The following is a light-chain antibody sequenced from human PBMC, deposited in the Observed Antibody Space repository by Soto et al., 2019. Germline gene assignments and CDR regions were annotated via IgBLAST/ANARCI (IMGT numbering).Light chain of an antibody. CDR2: VAS. J-gene: IGKJ2*01. CDR3: QQLNSYPIT. V-gene: IGKV1-9*01. Sequence: DIQLIQSPSFLSASVGDRVTITCRASQGISTYVAWFQQKPGKAPNLLIYVASTLHSGVPSRFSGTGSGTEFTLTISSLQPEDFATYYCQQLNSYPITFGQGTKLEIK. CDR1: QGISTY.